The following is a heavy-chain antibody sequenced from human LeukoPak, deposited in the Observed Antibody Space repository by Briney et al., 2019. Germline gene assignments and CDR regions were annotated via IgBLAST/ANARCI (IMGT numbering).Heavy chain of an antibody. V-gene: IGHV3-74*01. Sequence: GGSLRLSCAASGFTFSSYWMHWVRRAPGKGLVWVSRINSDGSSTSYADSVKGRFTISRDNAKNTLYLQMNSLRAEGTAVYYCAREGDSWYGEAFDIWGQGTMVTVSS. CDR2: INSDGSST. D-gene: IGHD6-13*01. J-gene: IGHJ3*02. CDR1: GFTFSSYW. CDR3: AREGDSWYGEAFDI.